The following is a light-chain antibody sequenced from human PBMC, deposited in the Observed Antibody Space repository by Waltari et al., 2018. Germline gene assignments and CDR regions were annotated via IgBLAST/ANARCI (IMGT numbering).Light chain of an antibody. J-gene: IGLJ1*01. CDR2: EAT. CDR3: CSYATIGTLYV. Sequence: QSALTQPASVSGSPGQSITISCTGPSSDVGTYNLVSWYQQHPGEAPKRLIYEATKRPSGVSNRFSASKSGNTASLTISGLQVEDEADYYCCSYATIGTLYVFGTGTKVTVL. CDR1: SSDVGTYNL. V-gene: IGLV2-23*01.